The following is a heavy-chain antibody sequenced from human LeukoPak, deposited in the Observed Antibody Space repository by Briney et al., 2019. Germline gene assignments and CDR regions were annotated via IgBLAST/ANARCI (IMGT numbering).Heavy chain of an antibody. CDR1: GYTLTELS. J-gene: IGHJ5*02. D-gene: IGHD3-9*01. CDR2: FDPEDGET. CDR3: ATTNYDILTGYYYWFDP. Sequence: VASVKVSCKVSGYTLTELSTHWVRQAPGKGLEWMGGFDPEDGETIYAQKFQGRVTMTEDTSTDTAYMELSSLRSGDTAVYYCATTNYDILTGYYYWFDPWGQGTLVTVSS. V-gene: IGHV1-24*01.